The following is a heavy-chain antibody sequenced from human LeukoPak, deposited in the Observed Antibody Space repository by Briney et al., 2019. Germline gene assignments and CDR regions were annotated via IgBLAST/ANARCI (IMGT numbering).Heavy chain of an antibody. CDR1: GFTFSSYA. V-gene: IGHV3-23*01. CDR3: AKQFGGKDRYFDY. CDR2: ISGSGGST. J-gene: IGHJ4*02. Sequence: GGSLRLSCAASGFTFSSYAMSWVRQAPGKGMEWVSAISGSGGSTYYADSVKGRFTISRDNSKNTLYLQMNSLRAADTAVYYCAKQFGGKDRYFDYWGQGTLVTVSS. D-gene: IGHD3-10*01.